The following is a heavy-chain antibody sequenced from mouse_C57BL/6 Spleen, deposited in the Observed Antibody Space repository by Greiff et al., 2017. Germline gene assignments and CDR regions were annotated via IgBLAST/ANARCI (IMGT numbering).Heavy chain of an antibody. J-gene: IGHJ2*01. CDR3: AREGGGYYSFAY. V-gene: IGHV1-64*01. Sequence: QVQLQQPGAELVKPGASVTLSCKASGYTFTSYWMHWVKQRPGQGLEWIGMIHPNSGSTNYNEKFKSKATLTVDKSSSTAYMQLSSLTSEDSAVDYCAREGGGYYSFAYWGQGTTLTVSS. CDR2: IHPNSGST. D-gene: IGHD2-3*01. CDR1: GYTFTSYW.